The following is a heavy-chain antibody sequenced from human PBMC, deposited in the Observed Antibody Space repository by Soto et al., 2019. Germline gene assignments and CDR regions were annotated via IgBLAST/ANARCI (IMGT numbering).Heavy chain of an antibody. CDR2: ISSNGGST. V-gene: IGHV3-64D*08. CDR1: GFTFSSYA. CDR3: VKEYYDILTGYSVIFDY. J-gene: IGHJ4*02. Sequence: PGGSLRLSCSASGFTFSSYAMHWVRQAPGKGLEYVSAISSNGGSTYYADSVKGRFTISRDNSKNTLYLQMSSLRAEDTAVYYCVKEYYDILTGYSVIFDYWGQGT. D-gene: IGHD3-9*01.